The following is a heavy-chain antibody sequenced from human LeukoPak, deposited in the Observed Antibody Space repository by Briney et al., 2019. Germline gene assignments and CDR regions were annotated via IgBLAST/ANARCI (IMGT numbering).Heavy chain of an antibody. J-gene: IGHJ4*02. Sequence: SETLSLTCTVSGGSISSYYRSWIRQPPGKGLEWIGYIYYSGSTNYNPSLKSRVTISVDTSKNQFSLKLSSVTAADTAVYYCARGSSGWPYFDYWGQGTLVTVSS. CDR1: GGSISSYY. CDR3: ARGSSGWPYFDY. V-gene: IGHV4-59*01. CDR2: IYYSGST. D-gene: IGHD6-19*01.